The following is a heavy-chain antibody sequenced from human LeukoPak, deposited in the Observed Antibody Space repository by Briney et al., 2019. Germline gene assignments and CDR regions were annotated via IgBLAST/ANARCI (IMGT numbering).Heavy chain of an antibody. CDR1: GFTFSSYG. Sequence: PGGSLRLSCAASGFTFSSYGMHWVRQAPGKGLERVAVIWYDGSNKYYADSVKGRFTISRDNSKNTLYLQMNSLRAEDTAVYYCARVQGSGSYFSYFDYWGQGTLVTVSS. D-gene: IGHD1-26*01. V-gene: IGHV3-33*01. CDR3: ARVQGSGSYFSYFDY. J-gene: IGHJ4*02. CDR2: IWYDGSNK.